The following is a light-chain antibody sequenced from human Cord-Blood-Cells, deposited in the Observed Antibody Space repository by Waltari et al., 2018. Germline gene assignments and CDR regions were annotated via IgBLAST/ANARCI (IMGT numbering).Light chain of an antibody. J-gene: IGLJ2*01. CDR2: YDS. V-gene: IGLV3-21*04. CDR3: QVWDSSSDHVV. Sequence: SYVLTQPPSVSVAPGKTARITCGGNNIGSKSVHWYQQKTGQAPVLVISYDSDRPSGIPERFSGSNSGNTATLTISRVEAGDEADYYCQVWDSSSDHVVFGGGTKLTVL. CDR1: NIGSKS.